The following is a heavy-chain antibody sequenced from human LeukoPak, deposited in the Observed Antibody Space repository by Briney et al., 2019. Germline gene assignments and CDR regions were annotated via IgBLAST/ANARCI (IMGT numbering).Heavy chain of an antibody. D-gene: IGHD2-2*01. CDR1: GYSISSGYY. J-gene: IGHJ4*02. V-gene: IGHV4-38-2*02. Sequence: SETLSLACTVSGYSISSGYYWGWIRQPPGKGLEWIGSIYHSGSTYYNPSLKSRVTISVDTSKNQFSLEVNSVTAADTAVYYCARDLTSYYRDYWGQGTLVTVSS. CDR2: IYHSGST. CDR3: ARDLTSYYRDY.